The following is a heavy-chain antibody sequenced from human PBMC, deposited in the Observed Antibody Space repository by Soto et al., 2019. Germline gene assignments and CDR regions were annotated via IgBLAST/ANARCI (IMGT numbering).Heavy chain of an antibody. Sequence: PSETLSLTCTVPGGSISSSSYYWGWIRQPPGKGLEWIGSIFYSGSTYYNPSLKSRVTISVDTSKNQFSLKLSSVTAADTAVYYCACIFSGGYSYGFSYYGMDVWGQGTTVTVSS. CDR3: ACIFSGGYSYGFSYYGMDV. J-gene: IGHJ6*02. V-gene: IGHV4-39*01. CDR1: GGSISSSSYY. D-gene: IGHD5-18*01. CDR2: IFYSGST.